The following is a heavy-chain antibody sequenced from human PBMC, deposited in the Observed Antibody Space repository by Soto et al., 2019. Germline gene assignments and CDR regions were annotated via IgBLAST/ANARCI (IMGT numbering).Heavy chain of an antibody. J-gene: IGHJ5*02. CDR2: IDASSTHI. Sequence: ESGGGLVKPGGSLRLSCAASGFSFSTYNMNWVRQAPGKGLEWVSSIDASSTHIYYADSVKGRFTISRDNGKSSLYLQMDSLRADDPALYYCVRQQYDFLVDPWGQGTLGTVSS. CDR1: GFSFSTYN. D-gene: IGHD3-16*01. V-gene: IGHV3-21*01. CDR3: VRQQYDFLVDP.